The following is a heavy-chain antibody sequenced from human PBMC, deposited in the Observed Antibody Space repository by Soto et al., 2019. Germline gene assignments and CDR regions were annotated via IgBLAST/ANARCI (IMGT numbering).Heavy chain of an antibody. J-gene: IGHJ4*02. CDR2: ISGSGGKT. CDR1: GFSFGSYA. D-gene: IGHD3-3*01. CDR3: ARWSYLDY. V-gene: IGHV3-23*01. Sequence: DVQLWESGGGLVQPGGSLRLSCAASGFSFGSYALSWVRQAPGKGLEWVSTISGSGGKTFYADSVKGRFSISRDTSQSTLYLQMNSLRADDTAMYYCARWSYLDYWGQGTRVTVSS.